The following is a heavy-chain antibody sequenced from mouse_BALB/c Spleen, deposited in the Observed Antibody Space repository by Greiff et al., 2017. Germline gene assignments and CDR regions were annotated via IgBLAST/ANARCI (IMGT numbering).Heavy chain of an antibody. CDR3: TRWGYYENYAMDY. CDR1: GFTFSSYT. V-gene: IGHV5-6-4*01. J-gene: IGHJ4*01. CDR2: ISSGGSYT. Sequence: EVHLVESGGGLVKPGGSLKLSCAASGFTFSSYTMSWVRQTPEKRLEWVATISSGGSYTYYPDSVKGRFTISRDNAKNTLYLQMSSLKSEDTAMYYCTRWGYYENYAMDYWGQGTSVTVSS. D-gene: IGHD2-3*01.